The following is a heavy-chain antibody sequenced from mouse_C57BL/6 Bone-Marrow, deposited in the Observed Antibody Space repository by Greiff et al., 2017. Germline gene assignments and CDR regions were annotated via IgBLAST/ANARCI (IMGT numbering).Heavy chain of an antibody. D-gene: IGHD1-1*01. CDR2: ISSGGSYT. Sequence: EVQVVESGGDLVKPGGSLKLSCAASGFTFSSYGMSWVRQTPDKRLEWVATISSGGSYTYYPDSVKGRFTISRDNAKNTLYLLMSSLKSEDTAMYYCARAYYYVSWFAYWGQGTLVTVSA. CDR3: ARAYYYVSWFAY. CDR1: GFTFSSYG. V-gene: IGHV5-6*01. J-gene: IGHJ3*01.